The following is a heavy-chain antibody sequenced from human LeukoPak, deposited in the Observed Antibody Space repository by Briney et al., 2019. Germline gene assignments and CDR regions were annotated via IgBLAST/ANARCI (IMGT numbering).Heavy chain of an antibody. CDR3: AREGCEFGYSMDV. Sequence: PGGSLRLSCAASGFTFSDYYMSWIRQAPGEGREWGSYISSISSYTNYAESVQGRFTISRDNAKNSLYLQMNSLRGEDTAVYYCAREGCEFGYSMDVWGQGATVTVSS. J-gene: IGHJ6*02. CDR1: GFTFSDYY. V-gene: IGHV3-11*06. CDR2: ISSISSYT. D-gene: IGHD3-10*01.